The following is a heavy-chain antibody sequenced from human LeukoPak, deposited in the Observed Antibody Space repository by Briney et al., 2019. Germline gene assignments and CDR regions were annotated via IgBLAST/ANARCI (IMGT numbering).Heavy chain of an antibody. J-gene: IGHJ1*01. V-gene: IGHV3-11*04. CDR2: ISSRGSTM. CDR3: ARGLNRYYFHH. Sequence: PGGSLRLSCAASGFTFSDYYMNWIRQAPGKGLEWVSYISSRGSTMYYADSVKGRFTISRDNAENSLYLQMNSLRAEDTAVYYCARGLNRYYFHHWGQGTLVTVSS. CDR1: GFTFSDYY. D-gene: IGHD1-14*01.